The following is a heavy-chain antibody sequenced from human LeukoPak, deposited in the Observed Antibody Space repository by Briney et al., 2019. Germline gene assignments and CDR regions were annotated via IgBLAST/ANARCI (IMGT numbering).Heavy chain of an antibody. J-gene: IGHJ4*02. CDR1: GYTFSSYG. D-gene: IGHD5-12*01. CDR3: ARDNALVATGSFDY. CDR2: IRDYNGNT. V-gene: IGHV1-18*01. Sequence: ASVKVSCKASGYTFSSYGINWVRQAPGQGIELMGWIRDYNGNTNYAQKLQGRVTMTTDTSQTTAYMELRSLTSADTAEYYCARDNALVATGSFDYWGQGTLVTVSS.